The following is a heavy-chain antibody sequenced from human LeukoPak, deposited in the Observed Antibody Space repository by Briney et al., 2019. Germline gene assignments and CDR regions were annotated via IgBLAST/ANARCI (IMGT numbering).Heavy chain of an antibody. D-gene: IGHD4-17*01. CDR3: ASVSTVTTYYYYGMDV. CDR1: GFTFSDYY. V-gene: IGHV3-11*01. J-gene: IGHJ6*02. CDR2: ISSSGSTI. Sequence: GGSLRLSCAASGFTFSDYYMSWIRQAPGKGLEWVSYISSSGSTIYYADSVKGQFTISRDNAKNSLYLQMNSLRAEDTAVYYCASVSTVTTYYYYGMDVWGQGTTVTVSS.